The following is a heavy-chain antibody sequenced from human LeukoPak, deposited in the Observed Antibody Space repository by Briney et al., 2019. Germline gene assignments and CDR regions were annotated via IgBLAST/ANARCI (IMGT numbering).Heavy chain of an antibody. Sequence: PGGSLRLSCAASGFIFSSYAMNWVRQAPGKGLEWVSYISSSGSTIYYADSVKGRFTISRDNAKNSLYLQMNSLRVEDTAVYYCARDVRYCSGGSCYSGDYWGQGTLVTVSS. D-gene: IGHD2-15*01. CDR1: GFIFSSYA. CDR2: ISSSGSTI. CDR3: ARDVRYCSGGSCYSGDY. V-gene: IGHV3-48*03. J-gene: IGHJ4*02.